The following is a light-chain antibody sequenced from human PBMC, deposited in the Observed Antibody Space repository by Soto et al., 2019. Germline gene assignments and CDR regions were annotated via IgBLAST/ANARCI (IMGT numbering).Light chain of an antibody. J-gene: IGLJ1*01. Sequence: QSVLTQRASVSGSPGQSITISCTGTSSDVGGYNYVSWYQQHPGKAPKLMIYDVSNRPSGVSNRFSGSKSGNTASLTIFGLQAEDEADYYCSSYTSRSTLYVFGTGTKVTVL. V-gene: IGLV2-14*01. CDR1: SSDVGGYNY. CDR3: SSYTSRSTLYV. CDR2: DVS.